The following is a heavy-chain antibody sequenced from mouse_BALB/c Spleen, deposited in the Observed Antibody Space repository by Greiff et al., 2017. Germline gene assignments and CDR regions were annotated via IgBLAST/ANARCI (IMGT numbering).Heavy chain of an antibody. V-gene: IGHV14-3*02. CDR2: IDPANGNT. Sequence: VQLQQSGAELVKPGASVKLSCTASGFNIKDTYMHWVKQRPEQGLEWIGRIDPANGNTKYDPKFQGKATITADTSSNTAYLQLSSLTSEDTAVYYCARASTMSTTRGGWFAYWGQGTLVTVSA. J-gene: IGHJ3*01. CDR1: GFNIKDTY. CDR3: ARASTMSTTRGGWFAY. D-gene: IGHD2-4*01.